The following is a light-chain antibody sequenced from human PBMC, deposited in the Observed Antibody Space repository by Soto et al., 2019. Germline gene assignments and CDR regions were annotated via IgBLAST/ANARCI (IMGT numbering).Light chain of an antibody. CDR3: HQRSNWPLT. V-gene: IGKV3-11*01. Sequence: EVVLTQSPATLSLSPGERATLSCRASQSVTKYLAWYQQKPGQALRLLIYDVSKRATGIPARFSGSGSETDFTLTISSLEPGDFAVYYCHQRSNWPLTFGGGTKLEI. J-gene: IGKJ4*01. CDR2: DVS. CDR1: QSVTKY.